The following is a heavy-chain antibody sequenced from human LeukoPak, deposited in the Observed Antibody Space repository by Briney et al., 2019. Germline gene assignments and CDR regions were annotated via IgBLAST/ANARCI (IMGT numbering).Heavy chain of an antibody. V-gene: IGHV1-3*04. Sequence: ASVKVSCKASGYTFTSNAIHWVRQAPGQSLEWMGWINTDNGNTKYSEKFQGRVTITRDTSASTAYMELSSLRSEDTAVYYCVRGTPSRNFDIWGQGTMVTVSS. J-gene: IGHJ3*02. CDR1: GYTFTSNA. CDR3: VRGTPSRNFDI. CDR2: INTDNGNT.